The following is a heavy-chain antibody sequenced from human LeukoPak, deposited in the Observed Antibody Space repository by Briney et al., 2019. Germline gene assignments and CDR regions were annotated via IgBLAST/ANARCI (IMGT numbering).Heavy chain of an antibody. CDR1: GFTFNNYW. Sequence: PGGSLRLSCTASGFTFNNYWMHWVRQAPGKGLEWVSSISGSNSYIFYADSVKGRFTVSRDNAKDSLYLQMNSLRAEDTAVYYCARALTTLTYEGYWGQGTLVTVSS. D-gene: IGHD1-1*01. V-gene: IGHV3-21*01. CDR2: ISGSNSYI. J-gene: IGHJ4*02. CDR3: ARALTTLTYEGY.